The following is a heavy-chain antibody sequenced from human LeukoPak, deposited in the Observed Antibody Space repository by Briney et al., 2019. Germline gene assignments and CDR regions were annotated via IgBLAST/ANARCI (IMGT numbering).Heavy chain of an antibody. CDR1: GFTFSSYA. CDR3: AKIGDDYVWGSYRFDY. CDR2: ISGSGGST. V-gene: IGHV3-23*01. Sequence: GGSLRLSCAASGFTFSSYAMSWVRQAPGKGLEWVSAISGSGGSTYYADSVKGRFTISRDNSKNTLYLQMNSLRAEDTAVYYCAKIGDDYVWGSYRFDYWGQGTLVTVSS. D-gene: IGHD3-16*02. J-gene: IGHJ4*02.